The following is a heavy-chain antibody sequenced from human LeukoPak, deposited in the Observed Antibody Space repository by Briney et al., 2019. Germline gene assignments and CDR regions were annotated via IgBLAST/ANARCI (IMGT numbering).Heavy chain of an antibody. CDR2: IYYSGST. CDR3: ATPGGYYDSSGYFKDY. D-gene: IGHD3-22*01. V-gene: IGHV4-39*01. Sequence: PSETLSLTCTVSGGSISSSSYYRGWIRQPPGKGLEWIGSIYYSGSTYYNPSLKSRVTISVDTSKNQFSLKLSSVTAADTAVYYCATPGGYYDSSGYFKDYWGQGTLVTVSS. CDR1: GGSISSSSYY. J-gene: IGHJ4*02.